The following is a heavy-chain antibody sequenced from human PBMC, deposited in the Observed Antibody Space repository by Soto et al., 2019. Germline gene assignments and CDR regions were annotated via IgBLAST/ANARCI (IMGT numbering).Heavy chain of an antibody. Sequence: PGGSLRLSCAASGFTFSDYYMSWIRQAPGKGLEWVSYISSSGSTIYYADSVKGRFTISRDNAKNSLYLQMNSLRAEDTAVYYCARVIGYCISTSCYGWFDPWGQGTLVTVSS. CDR3: ARVIGYCISTSCYGWFDP. J-gene: IGHJ5*02. CDR1: GFTFSDYY. CDR2: ISSSGSTI. D-gene: IGHD2-2*01. V-gene: IGHV3-11*01.